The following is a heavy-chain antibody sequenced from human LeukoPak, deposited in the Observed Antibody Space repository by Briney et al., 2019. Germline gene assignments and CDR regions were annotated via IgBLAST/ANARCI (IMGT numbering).Heavy chain of an antibody. V-gene: IGHV3-30*04. Sequence: GGSLRLSCAASGFTFSSYAMHWVRQAPGKGLEWVAVISYDGSNKYYADSVKGRFTISRDNSKNTLYLQMNSLRAEDTAVYYCARPFYIHPTVTNWFDPWGQGTLVTVSS. D-gene: IGHD4-11*01. CDR3: ARPFYIHPTVTNWFDP. CDR2: ISYDGSNK. CDR1: GFTFSSYA. J-gene: IGHJ5*02.